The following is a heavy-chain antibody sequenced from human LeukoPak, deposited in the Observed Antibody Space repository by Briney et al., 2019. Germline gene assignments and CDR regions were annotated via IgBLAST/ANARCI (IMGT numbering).Heavy chain of an antibody. Sequence: SETLSLTCAGSGGSISSSNWGSWVRRPPGKGLEWIGESYDSGSTNYNPSLTRRVTISVDKSKNQSSLKLYSVPAADTAVYYGASRQYYYDSSGYSPFDYWGQGTLVTVSS. D-gene: IGHD3-22*01. CDR1: GGSISSSNW. CDR3: ASRQYYYDSSGYSPFDY. J-gene: IGHJ4*02. V-gene: IGHV4-4*02. CDR2: SYDSGST.